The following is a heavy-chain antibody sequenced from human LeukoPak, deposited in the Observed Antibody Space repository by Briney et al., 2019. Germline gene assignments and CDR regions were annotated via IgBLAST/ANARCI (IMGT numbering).Heavy chain of an antibody. CDR2: IRSKANSYAT. CDR3: TRHVPDYDSSGYYYYYMDV. V-gene: IGHV3-73*01. D-gene: IGHD3-22*01. Sequence: GGSLILSCAASGFTFSGSAMHWVRQASGKGLECVGRIRSKANSYATASAASVKGRFTISRDDSKNTTCLQMNSLKTEDTAVYYCTRHVPDYDSSGYYYYYMDVWGKGTTVTVSS. CDR1: GFTFSGSA. J-gene: IGHJ6*03.